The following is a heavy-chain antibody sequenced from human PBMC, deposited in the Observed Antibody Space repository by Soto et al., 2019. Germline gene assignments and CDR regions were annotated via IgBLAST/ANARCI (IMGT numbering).Heavy chain of an antibody. D-gene: IGHD2-8*01. Sequence: ASVKVSCKASGYSFTKYHMHWVRQAPGQGLEWMGWINPGSGVTNQAQKFQGRVTMTRDTSITTTYMELNSLTSDDTAVYYCAADATAWQQMVPSDYWGQGTLVTVSS. J-gene: IGHJ4*02. CDR2: INPGSGVT. V-gene: IGHV1-2*02. CDR1: GYSFTKYH. CDR3: AADATAWQQMVPSDY.